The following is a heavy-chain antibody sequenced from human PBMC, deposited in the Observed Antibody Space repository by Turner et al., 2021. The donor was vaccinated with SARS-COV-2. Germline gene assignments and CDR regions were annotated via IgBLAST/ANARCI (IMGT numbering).Heavy chain of an antibody. V-gene: IGHV4-39*01. CDR1: GGSISSSSYY. J-gene: IGHJ6*03. CDR2: VYYRGNT. Sequence: QLQLQESGPGLVKPSETLSLTCSVSGGSISSSSYYWGWFRQPPGKGPEWIGSVYYRGNTYDNPSLESRVTISVDTSNNQFSLKLNSVTAADTAVYYCARVKSTVTTYYYYYMDVWGKGTTVTVSS. D-gene: IGHD4-4*01. CDR3: ARVKSTVTTYYYYYMDV.